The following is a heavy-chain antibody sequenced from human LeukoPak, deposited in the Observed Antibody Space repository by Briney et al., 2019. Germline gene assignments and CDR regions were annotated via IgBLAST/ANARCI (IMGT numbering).Heavy chain of an antibody. Sequence: SETLSLTCTVSGGSIGGYYWSWIRQPAGKGLEWIGRIYTSGSTNYNPSLKSRVTMSVDTSKNQFSLKLSSVTAADTAVYYCARGSTMVRGVTTAYYDYYYMDVWGKGTTVTISS. CDR1: GGSIGGYY. CDR2: IYTSGST. CDR3: ARGSTMVRGVTTAYYDYYYMDV. V-gene: IGHV4-4*07. J-gene: IGHJ6*03. D-gene: IGHD3-10*01.